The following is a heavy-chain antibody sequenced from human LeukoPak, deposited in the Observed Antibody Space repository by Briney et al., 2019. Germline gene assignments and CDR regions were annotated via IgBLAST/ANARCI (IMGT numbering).Heavy chain of an antibody. J-gene: IGHJ5*02. CDR2: ISSSGGAI. D-gene: IGHD5-12*01. CDR1: GFTFSSYE. V-gene: IGHV3-48*03. Sequence: QPGGSLRLSCAASGFTFSSYEMNWVRQAPGKELEWVSYISSSGGAIYYADSVKGRFTISRDNAKNSLYLQMNSLRAEDTAVYYCARDASGCSGYVRFDPWGQGTLVTVSS. CDR3: ARDASGCSGYVRFDP.